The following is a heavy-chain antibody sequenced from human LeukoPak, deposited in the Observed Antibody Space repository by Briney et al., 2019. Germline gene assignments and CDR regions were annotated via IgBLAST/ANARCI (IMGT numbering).Heavy chain of an antibody. D-gene: IGHD6-13*01. CDR3: ARLRGSSWYHDAFDI. Sequence: GESLKISCKGSGYSFTSYWIGWVRQMPGKGLEWMGIIYPGDSDTRYSPSFQGQVTISADKSISTAYLQWSSLKASDTAMYYRARLRGSSWYHDAFDIWGQGTMVTVSS. CDR1: GYSFTSYW. J-gene: IGHJ3*02. V-gene: IGHV5-51*01. CDR2: IYPGDSDT.